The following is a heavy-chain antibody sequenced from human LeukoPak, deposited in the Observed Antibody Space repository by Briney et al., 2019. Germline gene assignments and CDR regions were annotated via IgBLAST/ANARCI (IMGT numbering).Heavy chain of an antibody. CDR3: ARRAAYSSGWYD. CDR1: GGSISSYY. V-gene: IGHV4-59*08. D-gene: IGHD6-19*01. Sequence: SETLSLTCTVSGGSISSYYWSWIRQPPGKGLEWIGYIYYSGSTNYNPSLMRRVTISVDTSKNQFSLNLSSVTAADTAVYYCARRAAYSSGWYDWGQGILVTVSS. CDR2: IYYSGST. J-gene: IGHJ4*02.